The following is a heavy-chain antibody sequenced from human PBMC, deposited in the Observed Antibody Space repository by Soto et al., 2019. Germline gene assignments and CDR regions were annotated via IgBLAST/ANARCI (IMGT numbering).Heavy chain of an antibody. Sequence: QVQLQQWGAGLLKPSETLSLTCAVYGGSFSGYYWSWIRQPPGKGLEWIGEINHSESTNYNPSLNSRVTISVDTSKTQFSLKLSSVTAADTAVYYCARDYYDSSGRPTIDYWGQGTLVTVSS. J-gene: IGHJ4*02. CDR3: ARDYYDSSGRPTIDY. V-gene: IGHV4-34*01. CDR1: GGSFSGYY. CDR2: INHSEST. D-gene: IGHD3-22*01.